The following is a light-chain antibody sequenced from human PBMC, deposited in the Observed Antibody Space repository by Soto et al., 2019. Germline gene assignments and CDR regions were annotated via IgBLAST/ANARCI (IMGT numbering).Light chain of an antibody. CDR1: HSVSSS. J-gene: IGKJ1*01. CDR3: QHANTWPWT. Sequence: VVRSQYPATLSGSPRETATLSCRASHSVSSSLAGYQQKPGQAPRLLISGASTRAAGIPARFSGSGSGTEFTLTISSLQSEDFAVYYCQHANTWPWTFGQGTKV. V-gene: IGKV3-15*01. CDR2: GAS.